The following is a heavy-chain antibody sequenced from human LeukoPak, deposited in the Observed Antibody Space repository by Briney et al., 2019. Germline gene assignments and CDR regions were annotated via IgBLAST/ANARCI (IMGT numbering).Heavy chain of an antibody. D-gene: IGHD3-22*01. J-gene: IGHJ3*02. CDR1: GYTFPNYG. CDR2: ISVYNGDT. V-gene: IGHV1-18*01. CDR3: ARDYSGSSGNYPFDAFDI. Sequence: ASVKVSCKASGYTFPNYGFTWVRQAPGQGLEWMGWISVYNGDTNYAQKLQGRVTMTTDTSTTTVYMELRSLRSDDTAVYYCARDYSGSSGNYPFDAFDIWGQGTMVTVSS.